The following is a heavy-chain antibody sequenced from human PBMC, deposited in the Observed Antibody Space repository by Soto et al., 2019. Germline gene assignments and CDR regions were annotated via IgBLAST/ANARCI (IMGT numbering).Heavy chain of an antibody. D-gene: IGHD2-21*02. J-gene: IGHJ4*02. CDR3: ARGGVVTAYDY. Sequence: QVQLVQSGAEVKKPGSSVKVSCKASGGTFSSYTISWVRQAPGQGLEWMGRIIPILGIANYAQKFQGRVTFTAXKSTSTAYMELSSLRSEDTAVYYCARGGVVTAYDYWGQGTLVTVSS. CDR2: IIPILGIA. CDR1: GGTFSSYT. V-gene: IGHV1-69*02.